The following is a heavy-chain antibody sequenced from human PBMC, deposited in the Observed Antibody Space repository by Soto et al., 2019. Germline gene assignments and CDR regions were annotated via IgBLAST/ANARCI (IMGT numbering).Heavy chain of an antibody. J-gene: IGHJ4*02. CDR3: ARVGGLAARTFDY. D-gene: IGHD6-6*01. V-gene: IGHV4-59*01. CDR2: IYYSGST. Sequence: ASETLSLTCAVSGGSISDFDWSWIRQPPGKGLEWIGYIYYSGSTNYNPSLKSRVTISVDTSKNQFSLNLRSMSPADTAVYYCARVGGLAARTFDYWGPGTLVTVSS. CDR1: GGSISDFD.